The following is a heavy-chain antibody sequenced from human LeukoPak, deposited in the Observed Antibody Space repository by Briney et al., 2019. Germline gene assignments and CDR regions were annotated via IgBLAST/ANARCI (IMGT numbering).Heavy chain of an antibody. J-gene: IGHJ4*02. D-gene: IGHD3-10*01. V-gene: IGHV3-23*01. CDR3: AKGPSISGTYHFDY. Sequence: GGSLRLSCAASGFTFTCYAMRWVRQAPGKGLEWVSSISNTGGSTYYADSVKGRFTISRDNSKNTLYLQMNSLRAEDTAVYYCAKGPSISGTYHFDYWGQGTLVTVSS. CDR2: ISNTGGST. CDR1: GFTFTCYA.